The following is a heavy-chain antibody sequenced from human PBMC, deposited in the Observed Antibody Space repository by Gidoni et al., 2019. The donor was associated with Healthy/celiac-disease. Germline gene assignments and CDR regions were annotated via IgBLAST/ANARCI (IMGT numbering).Heavy chain of an antibody. V-gene: IGHV4-61*01. Sequence: QVQLQESGPGLVKPSETLSLTCTVSGGSVSSGSYYWRWIRQPPGKGLEWIGYIYYSGSTNYNPSLKSRVTISVDTSKNQFSLKLSSVTAADTAVYYCARVVEDWGGSCYHDYWGQGTLVTVSS. CDR1: GGSVSSGSYY. J-gene: IGHJ4*02. CDR2: IYYSGST. D-gene: IGHD2-15*01. CDR3: ARVVEDWGGSCYHDY.